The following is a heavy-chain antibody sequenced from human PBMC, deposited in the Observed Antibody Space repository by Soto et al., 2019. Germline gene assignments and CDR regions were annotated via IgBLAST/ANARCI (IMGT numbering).Heavy chain of an antibody. CDR3: ARDHGFLEWLPSGASFYMEV. J-gene: IGHJ6*03. V-gene: IGHV1-46*03. D-gene: IGHD3-3*01. CDR1: GYTFTSYY. CDR2: INPSGGST. Sequence: VASVKVSCKASGYTFTSYYMHWVRQAPGQGLEWMGIINPSGGSTSYAQKFQGRVTMTRDTSTSTVYMELSSLRSEDTAVYYCARDHGFLEWLPSGASFYMEVWGKGTTVTVSS.